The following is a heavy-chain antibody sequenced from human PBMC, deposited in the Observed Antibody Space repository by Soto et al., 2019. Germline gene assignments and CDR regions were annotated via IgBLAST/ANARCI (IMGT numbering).Heavy chain of an antibody. CDR2: ISYDGSNK. V-gene: IGHV3-30*18. CDR1: GFTFSSYG. Sequence: GGSLRLSCAASGFTFSSYGMHWVRQAPGKGLEWVAVISYDGSNKYYADSVKGRFTISRDNSKNTLYLQMTSLRAEDTAVYYCAKDLVPTARQQLGSFDYWGQGTLVSVSS. J-gene: IGHJ4*02. CDR3: AKDLVPTARQQLGSFDY. D-gene: IGHD6-13*01.